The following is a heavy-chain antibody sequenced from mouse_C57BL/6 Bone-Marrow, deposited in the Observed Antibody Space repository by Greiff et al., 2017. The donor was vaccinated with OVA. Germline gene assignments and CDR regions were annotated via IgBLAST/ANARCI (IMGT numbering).Heavy chain of an antibody. CDR1: GFTFTDYY. Sequence: EVHLVESGGGLVQPGGSLSLSCAASGFTFTDYYMSWVRQPPGKALEWLGFIRNKANGYTTEYSASVKGRFTISRDNSQSILYLQMNALRAEDSATYYCARDEATVVATKAMDYWGQGTSVTVSS. D-gene: IGHD1-1*01. J-gene: IGHJ4*01. CDR2: IRNKANGYTT. V-gene: IGHV7-3*01. CDR3: ARDEATVVATKAMDY.